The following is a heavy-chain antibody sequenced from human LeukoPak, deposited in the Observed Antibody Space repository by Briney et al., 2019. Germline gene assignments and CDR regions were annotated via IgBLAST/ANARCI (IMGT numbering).Heavy chain of an antibody. D-gene: IGHD1-26*01. J-gene: IGHJ4*02. CDR1: GGSISSYY. CDR2: IYYSGST. V-gene: IGHV4-59*01. CDR3: AGHSGSSRYFDY. Sequence: SETLSLTCTVSGGSISSYYWSWIRQPPGQGLGWSGYIYYSGSTNYNPSLSSRVTISVDTSKRQFSLKLSSVTAADTAVYYCAGHSGSSRYFDYWGQGTLVTVSS.